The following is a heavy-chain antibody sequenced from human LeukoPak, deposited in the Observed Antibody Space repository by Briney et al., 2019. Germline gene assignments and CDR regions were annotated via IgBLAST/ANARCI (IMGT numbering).Heavy chain of an antibody. Sequence: SETLSLTCTVSGGSVNSGTYYCSWIRQPPGKGLEWIGYISYSGSTNYNPSLKSRVTISVDTSKNQFSLKLSSVTAADTAVYYCARGGRWLQFNYWGQGTLVTVSS. V-gene: IGHV4-61*01. D-gene: IGHD5-24*01. J-gene: IGHJ4*02. CDR2: ISYSGST. CDR1: GGSVNSGTYY. CDR3: ARGGRWLQFNY.